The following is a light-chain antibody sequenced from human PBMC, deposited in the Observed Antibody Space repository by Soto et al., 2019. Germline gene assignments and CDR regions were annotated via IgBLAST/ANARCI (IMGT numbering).Light chain of an antibody. CDR2: KAS. CDR3: QQYNNYSWT. Sequence: DIHMTQSPSTLSASLGEIVTMTGRASQSISSYLAWYQQKPGKAPKLLIYKASNLESGVPSRFSGSASGTEFTLTIDSLQPDDFATYYCQQYNNYSWTFGQGTKVDIK. CDR1: QSISSY. J-gene: IGKJ1*01. V-gene: IGKV1-5*03.